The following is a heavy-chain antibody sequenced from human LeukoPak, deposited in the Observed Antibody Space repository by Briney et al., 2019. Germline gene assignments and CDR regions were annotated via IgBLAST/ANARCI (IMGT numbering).Heavy chain of an antibody. D-gene: IGHD2-2*01. V-gene: IGHV3-21*01. Sequence: PGGSLRLSCAASGFTFSSYSMNWVRQAPGKGLEWVSSISSSSSYIYYADSVKGRFTISRDNAKNSLYLQMNSLRAEDTAVYYCARTPSSTPRFDIWGQGTMVTVSS. CDR1: GFTFSSYS. J-gene: IGHJ3*02. CDR3: ARTPSSTPRFDI. CDR2: ISSSSSYI.